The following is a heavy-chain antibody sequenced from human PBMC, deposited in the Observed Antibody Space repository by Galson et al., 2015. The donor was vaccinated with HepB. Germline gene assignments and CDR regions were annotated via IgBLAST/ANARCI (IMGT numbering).Heavy chain of an antibody. CDR2: ISAYNGST. J-gene: IGHJ3*02. D-gene: IGHD2-15*01. CDR3: ARDSQDIVVVVAATLDAFDI. V-gene: IGHV1-18*04. Sequence: SVKVSCKASGYTFTSYGISWVRQAPGQGLEWMGWISAYNGSTNYAQKLQGRVTMTTDTSTSTAYMELRSLRSDDTAVYYCARDSQDIVVVVAATLDAFDIWGQGTMVPVSS. CDR1: GYTFTSYG.